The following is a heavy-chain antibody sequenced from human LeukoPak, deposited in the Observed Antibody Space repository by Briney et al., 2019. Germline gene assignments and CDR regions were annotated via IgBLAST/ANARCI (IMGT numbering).Heavy chain of an antibody. V-gene: IGHV4-34*01. D-gene: IGHD3-9*01. CDR2: INHSGST. J-gene: IGHJ5*02. CDR3: ARARVLRYFDWLLTNWFDP. Sequence: SETLSLTRAVYGGSFSGYYWSWIRQPPGKGLEWIGEINHSGSTNYNPSLKSRVTISVDTSKNQFSLKLSSVTAADTAVYYCARARVLRYFDWLLTNWFDPWGQGTLVTVSS. CDR1: GGSFSGYY.